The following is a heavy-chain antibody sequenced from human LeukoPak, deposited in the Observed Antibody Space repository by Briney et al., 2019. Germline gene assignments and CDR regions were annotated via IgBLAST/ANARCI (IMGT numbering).Heavy chain of an antibody. CDR2: ISSSSSYI. CDR3: ARARYGSGISDFDY. CDR1: GFTFSSYS. D-gene: IGHD3-10*01. Sequence: GGSLGLSCAASGFTFSSYSMNWVRQAPGKGLEWVSSISSSSSYIYYADSVKGRFTISRDNAKNSLYLQMNSLRAEDTAVYYCARARYGSGISDFDYWGQGTLVTVSS. J-gene: IGHJ4*02. V-gene: IGHV3-21*01.